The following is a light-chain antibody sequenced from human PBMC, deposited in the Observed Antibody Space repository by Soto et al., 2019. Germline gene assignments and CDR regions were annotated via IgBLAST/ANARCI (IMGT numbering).Light chain of an antibody. CDR2: GAS. CDR3: QQYNNWPPIT. V-gene: IGKV3-15*01. J-gene: IGKJ5*01. CDR1: QSVGTN. Sequence: EIVMTQSPATLSVSPGERATLSCRASQSVGTNLAWYQQKPGQAPRLLIYGASSRATGIPARFSGSGSGTEFTLTISSLQSEDFAIYYFQQYNNWPPITFGQGTRLEMK.